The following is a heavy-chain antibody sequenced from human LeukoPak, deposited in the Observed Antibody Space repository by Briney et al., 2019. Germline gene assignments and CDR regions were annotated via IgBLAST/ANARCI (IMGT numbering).Heavy chain of an antibody. CDR1: GFTFRIYW. D-gene: IGHD3-22*01. Sequence: GGSLRLSCAASGFTFRIYWMHWVRQAPGKGLVWVSRIKTDGSSTNYADSVKGRFTISRDSAKNTLYLQMNALRAEDTAVYFCARESYSSGSYYFDYWGQGTLVTVSS. CDR3: ARESYSSGSYYFDY. J-gene: IGHJ4*02. CDR2: IKTDGSST. V-gene: IGHV3-74*01.